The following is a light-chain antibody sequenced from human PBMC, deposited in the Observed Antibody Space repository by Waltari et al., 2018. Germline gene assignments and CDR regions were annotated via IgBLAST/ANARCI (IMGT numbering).Light chain of an antibody. J-gene: IGKJ1*01. CDR2: GAS. CDR3: QHYVSLPVT. Sequence: EIVLTQSPGTLSLSAGERATLSCRASQSVRRALAWYQQKPGQAPRLLIHGASNRATGIPDRFSGSGSGTGFSLIISRLEPEDFAVYYCQHYVSLPVTFGQGTKVEIK. V-gene: IGKV3-20*01. CDR1: QSVRRA.